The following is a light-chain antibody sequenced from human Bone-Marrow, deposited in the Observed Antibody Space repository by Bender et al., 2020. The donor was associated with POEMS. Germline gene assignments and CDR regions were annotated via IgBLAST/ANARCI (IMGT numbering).Light chain of an antibody. CDR2: EVS. CDR1: SSDVGAYDY. CDR3: CSFAGSSIFYV. Sequence: QSALTQPPSASGSPGQSVTISCTGTSSDVGAYDYVPWYQQHPDKAPKLMIYEVSKRPSGVPDRFSGSKSGSTASLTISGLQAEDEADYYCCSFAGSSIFYVFGTGTKVTVL. J-gene: IGLJ1*01. V-gene: IGLV2-8*01.